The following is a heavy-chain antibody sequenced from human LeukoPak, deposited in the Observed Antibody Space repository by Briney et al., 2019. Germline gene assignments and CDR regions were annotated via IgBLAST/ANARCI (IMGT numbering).Heavy chain of an antibody. V-gene: IGHV1-46*01. CDR2: INPSGGST. J-gene: IGHJ4*02. Sequence: ASVKVSCKASGYDFTSYYMHWVRQAPGQGLEWMGIINPSGGSTSYAQKFQGRVTMTGDMSTTTVYMELSSLRSEDTAVYYCARAGYSSSSISSLVDYWGQGTLGTVSS. CDR1: GYDFTSYY. CDR3: ARAGYSSSSISSLVDY. D-gene: IGHD6-6*01.